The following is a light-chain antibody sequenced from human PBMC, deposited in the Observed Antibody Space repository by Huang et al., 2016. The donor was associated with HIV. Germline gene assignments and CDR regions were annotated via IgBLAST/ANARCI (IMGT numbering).Light chain of an antibody. J-gene: IGKJ1*01. V-gene: IGKV4-1*01. CDR2: WAT. CDR1: QTVLYSLNKKNY. CDR3: LQYYSVPQT. Sequence: DIMMTQSPDSLAVSPGERATINCKSSQTVLYSLNKKNYLAWFQQKPGRPPKLLIYWATTRESGVPDRFSGSGSGTDFTLTSNNLQAEDVAVYFCLQYYSVPQTFGHGTKVEIK.